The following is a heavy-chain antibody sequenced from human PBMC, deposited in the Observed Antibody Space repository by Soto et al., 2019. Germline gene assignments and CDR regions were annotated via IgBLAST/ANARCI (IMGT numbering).Heavy chain of an antibody. CDR3: ARPGNYGSGSYLYYLDY. Sequence: SETLSLTCTVSGGSISSSSYYWGWIRQPPGKGLEWIGSIYYSGSTYYNPSLKSRVTISVDTSKNQFSLKLSSVTAADTAVYYCARPGNYGSGSYLYYLDYWGQGTLVTVPS. J-gene: IGHJ4*02. CDR1: GGSISSSSYY. D-gene: IGHD3-10*01. CDR2: IYYSGST. V-gene: IGHV4-39*01.